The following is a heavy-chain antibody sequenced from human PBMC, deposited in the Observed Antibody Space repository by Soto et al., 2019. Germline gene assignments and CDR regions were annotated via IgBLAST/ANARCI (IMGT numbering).Heavy chain of an antibody. CDR2: ISAYNGNT. CDR1: GYTFTSYG. V-gene: IGHV1-18*04. D-gene: IGHD2-21*02. Sequence: VASVKVSWQASGYTFTSYGIRLLRQAPVQGLEWMGWISAYNGNTNYAQKLQGRVTMTTDTSTSTAYMELRSLRSDDTAVYYCARDGWVTHYYYYGMDVWGQGTTVTVSS. J-gene: IGHJ6*02. CDR3: ARDGWVTHYYYYGMDV.